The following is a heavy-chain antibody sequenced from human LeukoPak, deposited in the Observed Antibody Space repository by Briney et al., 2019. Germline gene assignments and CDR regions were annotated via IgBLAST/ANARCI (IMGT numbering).Heavy chain of an antibody. V-gene: IGHV1-69*13. Sequence: SVKVSRKASGGTFSSYAISWVRQAPGQGLEWMGGIIPIFGTANYEQKFQARVTITADESTSTAYMELSSLRSEDTAVYYCARVPARLERLGLWYYWGQGTLATVSS. J-gene: IGHJ4*02. CDR2: IIPIFGTA. D-gene: IGHD3-3*01. CDR3: ARVPARLERLGLWYY. CDR1: GGTFSSYA.